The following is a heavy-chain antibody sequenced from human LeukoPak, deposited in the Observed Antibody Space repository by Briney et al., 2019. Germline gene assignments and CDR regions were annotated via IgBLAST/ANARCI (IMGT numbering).Heavy chain of an antibody. D-gene: IGHD3-22*01. V-gene: IGHV3-30-3*01. J-gene: IGHJ1*01. Sequence: GGPLRLSCAASGFTFSDYAMHWVRQAPGKGLEWVAVISYDGSNKYYADSVKGRFTISRDDSKKTLSLQMNSLRAEDTAVYYCAREISGYSHWGQGTLVTVSS. CDR2: ISYDGSNK. CDR3: AREISGYSH. CDR1: GFTFSDYA.